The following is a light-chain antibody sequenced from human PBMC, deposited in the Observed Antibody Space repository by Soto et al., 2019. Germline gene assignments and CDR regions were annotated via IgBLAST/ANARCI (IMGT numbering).Light chain of an antibody. V-gene: IGLV1-51*02. CDR3: GTWDYSVSGWV. CDR2: QNN. J-gene: IGLJ3*02. CDR1: SSNIGNYY. Sequence: QSVLTQPPSVSAAPGQRVTISCSGSSSNIGNYYVSCYQQLPGTAPKLVIYQNNKRPSGIPDRCSGSKSGTSATLGISELQSGDEAVYYCGTWDYSVSGWVFGGGTKVTVL.